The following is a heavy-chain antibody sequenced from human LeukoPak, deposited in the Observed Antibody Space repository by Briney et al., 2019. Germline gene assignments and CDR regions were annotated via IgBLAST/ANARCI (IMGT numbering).Heavy chain of an antibody. CDR3: ARPCSGGSCYPWSAFDI. CDR1: GFTFSSYW. Sequence: GXSLRLSCAASGFTFSSYWMHWVRQAPGKGLVWVSRINSDGSSTIYADSVKGRFTISRDNAKKTMYLQMNSLRAEDTAVYYCARPCSGGSCYPWSAFDIWGQGTMVTVSS. J-gene: IGHJ3*02. CDR2: INSDGSST. D-gene: IGHD2-15*01. V-gene: IGHV3-74*01.